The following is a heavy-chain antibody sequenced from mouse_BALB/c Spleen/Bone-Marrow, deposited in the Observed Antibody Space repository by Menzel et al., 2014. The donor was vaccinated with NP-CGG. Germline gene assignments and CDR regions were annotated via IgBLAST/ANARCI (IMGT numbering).Heavy chain of an antibody. CDR2: INSDGGST. D-gene: IGHD2-1*01. CDR3: VRGNYGNYVDYFDF. V-gene: IGHV5-6-3*01. J-gene: IGHJ2*01. CDR1: GFTFSNYG. Sequence: EVMLVVSGGGLVQPGGSLKLSCAASGFTFSNYGMSWVRQTPDKRLELVATINSDGGSTYYPDSVKGRFTIYRDTAKNTLYLQMSSLKSEETAMYYCVRGNYGNYVDYFDFWGQGTALTVSS.